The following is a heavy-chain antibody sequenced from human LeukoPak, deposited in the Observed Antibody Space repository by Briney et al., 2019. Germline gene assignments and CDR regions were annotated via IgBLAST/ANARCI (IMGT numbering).Heavy chain of an antibody. V-gene: IGHV3-74*03. J-gene: IGHJ6*02. CDR3: TRDRFYAMDA. CDR1: GVTSRNSW. Sequence: GGSLRLSCVASGVTSRNSWMHWVRQAPGKGRVWVSRITIDGSSTTYADSVKGRFTISRDSAKNTLYLQMNSLRAEDTAVYYCTRDRFYAMDAWGQGTTVTVSS. CDR2: ITIDGSST.